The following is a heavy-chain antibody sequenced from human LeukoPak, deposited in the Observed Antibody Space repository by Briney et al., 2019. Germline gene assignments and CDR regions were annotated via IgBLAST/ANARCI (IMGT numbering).Heavy chain of an antibody. Sequence: GGSLRLSCAASGFTFSSYAMSWVRQAPGKGLEWVSAISGSGGSTYYADSVKGRFTISRDSSKNTLYLQMNSLRVEDTAVYYCAGAGGSFRVDYWGQGTLVTVSS. V-gene: IGHV3-23*01. D-gene: IGHD1-26*01. J-gene: IGHJ4*02. CDR3: AGAGGSFRVDY. CDR2: ISGSGGST. CDR1: GFTFSSYA.